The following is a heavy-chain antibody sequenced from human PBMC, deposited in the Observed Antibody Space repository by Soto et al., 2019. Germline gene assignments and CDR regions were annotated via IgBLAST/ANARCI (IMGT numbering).Heavy chain of an antibody. D-gene: IGHD2-2*01. J-gene: IGHJ5*02. CDR2: IYYSGST. CDR3: ARDNIVVVPAAMTGVSWFDP. CDR1: GGSISSGGYY. V-gene: IGHV4-31*03. Sequence: QVQLQESGPGLVKPSQTLSLTCTVSGGSISSGGYYWSWIRQHPGKGLEWIGYIYYSGSTYYNPSLKSRVTISVDTSKNQFSLKLSSVTAADTAVYYCARDNIVVVPAAMTGVSWFDPWGQGTLVTVSS.